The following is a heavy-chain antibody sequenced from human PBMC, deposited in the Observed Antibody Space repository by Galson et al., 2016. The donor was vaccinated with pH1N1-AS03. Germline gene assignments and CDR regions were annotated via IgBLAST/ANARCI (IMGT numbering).Heavy chain of an antibody. Sequence: SLRLSCAASGFTISNFGMLWVRQAPGQGLEWVSDIYISGTTYYADSVKGRFTISRDNSKNTLYLQMNSLRAEDTAVYYCTRDRVVVGEGWYYGMDAWGQGTTVTVSS. J-gene: IGHJ6*02. V-gene: IGHV3-53*01. CDR3: TRDRVVVGEGWYYGMDA. D-gene: IGHD3-16*01. CDR1: GFTISNFG. CDR2: IYISGTT.